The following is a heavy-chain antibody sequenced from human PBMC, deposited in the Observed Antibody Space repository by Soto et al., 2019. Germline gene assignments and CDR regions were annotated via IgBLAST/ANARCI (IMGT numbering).Heavy chain of an antibody. Sequence: ASVKVSCKASGGTFSSYTISWVRQAPGQGLEWMGRIIPILGIANYAQKFQGRVTITADKSTSTAYMELSSLRSEDTAVYYCAKSQGVGVVPDAFDIWGQGTMVTVSS. CDR3: AKSQGVGVVPDAFDI. D-gene: IGHD3-3*01. CDR2: IIPILGIA. V-gene: IGHV1-69*02. CDR1: GGTFSSYT. J-gene: IGHJ3*02.